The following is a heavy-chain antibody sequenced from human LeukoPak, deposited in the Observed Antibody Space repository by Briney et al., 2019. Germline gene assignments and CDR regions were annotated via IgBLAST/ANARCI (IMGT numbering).Heavy chain of an antibody. CDR3: ARSYCGGDCYTQNWFDP. CDR2: IYYSGST. CDR1: GGSISSYY. V-gene: IGHV4-59*12. Sequence: SETLSLTCTVSGGSISSYYWSWIRQPPGKGLEWIGYIYYSGSTNYNPSLKSRVTISVDTSKNQFSLKLSSVTAADTAVYYCARSYCGGDCYTQNWFDPWGQGTLVTVSS. D-gene: IGHD2-21*02. J-gene: IGHJ5*02.